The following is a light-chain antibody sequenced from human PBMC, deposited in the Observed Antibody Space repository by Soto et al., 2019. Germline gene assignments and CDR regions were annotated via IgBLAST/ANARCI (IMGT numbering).Light chain of an antibody. CDR2: DVS. CDR3: QQRSNWPYT. CDR1: QSVSTS. V-gene: IGKV3-11*01. J-gene: IGKJ2*01. Sequence: EIVLTQSPATLSLSPGERTTLSCRASQSVSTSLAWYQQKPGQAPRLLIYDVSNRAPGIPARFSGSGSGTDFTLTISSLEPEDFAVYYCQQRSNWPYTFGQGTKLEIK.